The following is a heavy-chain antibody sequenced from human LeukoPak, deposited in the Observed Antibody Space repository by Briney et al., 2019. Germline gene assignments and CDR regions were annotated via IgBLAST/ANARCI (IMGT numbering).Heavy chain of an antibody. D-gene: IGHD6-13*01. CDR1: GFTFSSYA. CDR2: ISGSGGST. V-gene: IGHV3-23*01. CDR3: AKALYSSSWSWDY. J-gene: IGHJ4*02. Sequence: GGSLRLPCAASGFTFSSYAMSWVRQAPGKGLEWVSGISGSGGSTYYADSVKGRFTISRDNSKNTPYLQMNSPRAEDTAVYYCAKALYSSSWSWDYWGQGTLVTVSS.